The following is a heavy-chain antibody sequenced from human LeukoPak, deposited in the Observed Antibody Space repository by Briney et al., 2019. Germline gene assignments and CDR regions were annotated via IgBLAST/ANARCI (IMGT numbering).Heavy chain of an antibody. CDR1: GGSISSYY. D-gene: IGHD4-17*01. Sequence: PSETLSLTCTVSGGSISSYYWSWIRQPPGKGLERIRYIYYSGSTNYNPSLKSRVTISVDTSKNQFSLKLSSVTAADTAVYYCARDRATVTTANWFDPWGQGTLVTVSS. CDR3: ARDRATVTTANWFDP. CDR2: IYYSGST. J-gene: IGHJ5*02. V-gene: IGHV4-59*12.